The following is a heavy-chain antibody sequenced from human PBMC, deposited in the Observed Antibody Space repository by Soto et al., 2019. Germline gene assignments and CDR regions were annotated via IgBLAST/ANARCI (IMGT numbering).Heavy chain of an antibody. CDR2: IVPMFGTA. V-gene: IGHV1-69*13. CDR3: GTSSRKHCRGATCYDKRLDP. Sequence: SVKVSCKASGGRFSSYVISWARQAPGKGLEWMGGIVPMFGTATYAQKLQGRLTIPADESTQPVYMELRNLRCADTAAYCCGTSSRKHCRGATCYDKRLDPCGQ. D-gene: IGHD5-12*01. J-gene: IGHJ5*02. CDR1: GGRFSSYV.